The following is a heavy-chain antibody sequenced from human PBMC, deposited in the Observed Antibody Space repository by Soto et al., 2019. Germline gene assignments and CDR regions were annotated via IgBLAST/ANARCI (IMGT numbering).Heavy chain of an antibody. J-gene: IGHJ4*02. V-gene: IGHV1-24*01. Sequence: ASVKVSCKVSGYTLTELSMHWVRQAPGKGLEWMGGFDPEDGETIYAQKFQGRVTMTEDTSTDTAYMELSSLRSEDTAVYYCATAAPQVGATLYFDYWGQGTLVTVSS. D-gene: IGHD1-26*01. CDR2: FDPEDGET. CDR1: GYTLTELS. CDR3: ATAAPQVGATLYFDY.